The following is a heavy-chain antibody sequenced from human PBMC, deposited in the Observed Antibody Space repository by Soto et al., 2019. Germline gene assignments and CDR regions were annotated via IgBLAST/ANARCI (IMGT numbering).Heavy chain of an antibody. J-gene: IGHJ4*02. CDR1: GFTFSRYA. CDR2: IRDSGGGT. Sequence: EVQLLESGGGLVQPGGSLRLSCAASGFTFSRYAMSWVRQAAGKGLERVSAIRDSGGGTFYEDSVRSRFTISRDNSRYTLNLQMNSLRAEDTAVYYCAKGGDNAYSYFFDSWGQGTLVTVST. CDR3: AKGGDNAYSYFFDS. D-gene: IGHD2-15*01. V-gene: IGHV3-23*01.